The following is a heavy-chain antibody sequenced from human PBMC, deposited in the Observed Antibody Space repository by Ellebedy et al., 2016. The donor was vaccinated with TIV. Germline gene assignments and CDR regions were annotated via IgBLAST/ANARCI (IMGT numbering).Heavy chain of an antibody. Sequence: SETLSLTCAVSGGSISSGGFSWSWIRQPPGKGLEWIGYIYHSGSTYYNPSLKSRVTISLDTSKNQFSLKLSSVTAADTAVYYCARSPPGGSGSYYRDYYYYGMDVWGQGTTVTVSS. J-gene: IGHJ6*02. CDR1: GGSISSGGFS. D-gene: IGHD3-10*01. CDR2: IYHSGST. V-gene: IGHV4-30-2*01. CDR3: ARSPPGGSGSYYRDYYYYGMDV.